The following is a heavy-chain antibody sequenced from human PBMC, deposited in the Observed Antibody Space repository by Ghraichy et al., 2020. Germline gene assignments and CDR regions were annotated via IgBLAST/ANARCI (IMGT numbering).Heavy chain of an antibody. CDR3: ARDSRYCTKADCRGDAFHF. Sequence: LSLTCAASGFSFNNYWMSWVRQAPGKGLEWVANIKEDGSKKYYVDSVKGRFTISRDNAKNSLYLQMNSLRPEDTAVYSCARDSRYCTKADCRGDAFHFWGQGTMVTVSS. V-gene: IGHV3-7*03. CDR1: GFSFNNYW. J-gene: IGHJ3*01. D-gene: IGHD2-8*01. CDR2: IKEDGSKK.